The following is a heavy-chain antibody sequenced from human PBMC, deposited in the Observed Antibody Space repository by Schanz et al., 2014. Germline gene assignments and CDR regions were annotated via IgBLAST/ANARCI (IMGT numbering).Heavy chain of an antibody. CDR3: ARDRLECGAECYSVEVFEI. Sequence: QVQLVQSGAEVKKPGSSMKVSCKASGGTFNSYTINWVRQAPGQGLEWMGRIIPILGLAKYEQKFQDKVTITADTSTTTAYMELSGLRSEDTAVYYCARDRLECGAECYSVEVFEIWGQGTLVTVSS. J-gene: IGHJ4*02. CDR1: GGTFNSYT. CDR2: IIPILGLA. V-gene: IGHV1-69*08. D-gene: IGHD2-21*01.